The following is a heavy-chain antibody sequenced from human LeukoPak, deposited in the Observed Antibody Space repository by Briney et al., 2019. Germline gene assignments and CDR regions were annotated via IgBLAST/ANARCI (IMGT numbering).Heavy chain of an antibody. V-gene: IGHV3-23*01. D-gene: IGHD6-13*01. Sequence: EGSLRLSSAASGFTLSNHAMSWVRQAPGKGLEWVSVIRGSGGETYYAHSVKGRFAISRDNSKNTLFLQMNSLRAEDTAIYYCAKEYSSSWRIFDYWGQGTRVTVSS. CDR1: GFTLSNHA. CDR2: IRGSGGET. CDR3: AKEYSSSWRIFDY. J-gene: IGHJ4*02.